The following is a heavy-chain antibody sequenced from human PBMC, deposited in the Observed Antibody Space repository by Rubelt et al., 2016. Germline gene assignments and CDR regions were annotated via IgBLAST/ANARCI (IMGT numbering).Heavy chain of an antibody. Sequence: QVQLQESGPGLVKPSGTLSLTCAVSGGSISSSNWWSWVRQPPGKGLEWIGEIYHSGSTNYNPSPECRFPISVDKSKNQFSRKLSSVTAADTAVYYCARVVTTTPGRLYYGMDVWGQGTTVTVSS. V-gene: IGHV4-4*02. CDR1: GGSISSSNW. J-gene: IGHJ6*02. CDR2: IYHSGST. CDR3: ARVVTTTPGRLYYGMDV. D-gene: IGHD2-21*02.